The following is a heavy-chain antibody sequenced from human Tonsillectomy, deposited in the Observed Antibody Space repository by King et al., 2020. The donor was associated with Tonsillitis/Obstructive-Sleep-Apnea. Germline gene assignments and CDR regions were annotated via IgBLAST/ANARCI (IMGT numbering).Heavy chain of an antibody. V-gene: IGHV3-23*04. CDR3: AIGPDPMAVGGIGVN. D-gene: IGHD6-19*01. CDR1: GFTFSSYA. Sequence: VQLVESGGGLVQPGGSLRLSCAGSGFTFSSYAMSWVRQAPGKGLEWVSTISGSGVSTYYADSVKGRFTISRENSKNTLYLQMNSLSAEDTAVFYCAIGPDPMAVGGIGVNGGQGTLVTVSS. J-gene: IGHJ4*02. CDR2: ISGSGVST.